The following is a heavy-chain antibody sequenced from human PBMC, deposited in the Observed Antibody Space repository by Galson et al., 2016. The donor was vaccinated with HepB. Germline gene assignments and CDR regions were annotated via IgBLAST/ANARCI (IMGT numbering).Heavy chain of an antibody. CDR3: ARLVSGWYPNFDY. J-gene: IGHJ4*02. D-gene: IGHD6-19*01. Sequence: SETLSLTCAVSGGSICSSNWWSWVRQPPGKGLEWIGEIYHSGSTNYNPSLKSRVTISVDKSKNQFSLKLSSVTAADTAVYYCARLVSGWYPNFDYWGQGTLVTVSS. CDR1: GGSICSSNW. CDR2: IYHSGST. V-gene: IGHV4-4*02.